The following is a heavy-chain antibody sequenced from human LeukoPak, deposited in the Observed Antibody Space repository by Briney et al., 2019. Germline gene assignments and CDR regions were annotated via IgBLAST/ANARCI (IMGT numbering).Heavy chain of an antibody. CDR1: GYTFTSFD. V-gene: IGHV1-8*01. Sequence: ASVKVSCKTSGYTFTSFDINWVRQAPGQGLEWMGWMNPNSGNTDYAQKFQGRVNMTRNNSRSTAYMELSSLRSEGTAVYYCARGVPRYCRSPGRAAAGICGVYWGQGTLVTVSS. CDR3: ARGVPRYCRSPGRAAAGICGVY. CDR2: MNPNSGNT. D-gene: IGHD6-13*01. J-gene: IGHJ4*02.